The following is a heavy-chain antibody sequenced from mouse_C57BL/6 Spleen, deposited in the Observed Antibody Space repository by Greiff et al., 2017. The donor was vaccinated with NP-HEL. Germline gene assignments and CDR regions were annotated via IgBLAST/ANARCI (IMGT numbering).Heavy chain of an antibody. CDR3: ARTYYYGSSSWYYFDY. D-gene: IGHD1-1*01. V-gene: IGHV1-81*01. CDR2: IYPRSGNT. J-gene: IGHJ2*01. CDR1: GYTFTSYG. Sequence: VQLQQSGAELARPGASVKLSCKASGYTFTSYGISWVKQRTGQGLEWIGEIYPRSGNTYYNEKFKGKATLTADKSSSTAYMELRSLTSEDSAVYFCARTYYYGSSSWYYFDYWGQGTTLTVSS.